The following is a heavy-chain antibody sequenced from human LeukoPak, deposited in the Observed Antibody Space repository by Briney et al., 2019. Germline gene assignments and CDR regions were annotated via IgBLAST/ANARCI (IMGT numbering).Heavy chain of an antibody. CDR2: TYYSGST. Sequence: SETLSLTCTVSGGSINSYYLSWIRQPPGKGLEWTANTYYSGSTNYNPSLKSRVTMSVDTSKNQFSLKLSSVTAADTAVYYCARDGDDGYQNNGLDYWGQGTLVTVSS. D-gene: IGHD5-24*01. CDR3: ARDGDDGYQNNGLDY. V-gene: IGHV4-59*12. J-gene: IGHJ4*02. CDR1: GGSINSYY.